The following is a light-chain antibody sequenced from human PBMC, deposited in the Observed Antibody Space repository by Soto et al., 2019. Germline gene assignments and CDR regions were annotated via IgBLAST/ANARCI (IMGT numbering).Light chain of an antibody. CDR3: GSWDSSLTYV. J-gene: IGLJ1*01. CDR1: SSNIGNNF. CDR2: DNN. Sequence: QSVLTQPPSVSAAPGQKVTISCSGSSSNIGNNFVTWYQQLSGTAPKLLIYDNNKRPSGIPDRFSGSQSGTSATLGITGLQTGDEAVYYCGSWDSSLTYVFGTGTKVTVL. V-gene: IGLV1-51*01.